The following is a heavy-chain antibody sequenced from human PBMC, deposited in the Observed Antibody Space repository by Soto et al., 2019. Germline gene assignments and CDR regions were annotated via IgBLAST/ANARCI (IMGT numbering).Heavy chain of an antibody. CDR3: ARVEYYDFWSGYYRYYYGMDV. D-gene: IGHD3-3*01. V-gene: IGHV1-8*01. CDR2: MNPNSGNT. Sequence: QVQLVQSGAEVKKPGASVKVSCKASGYTFTSYDINWVRQATGQGLERMGCMNPNSGNTGYAQKFQGRVTMTRNTSISTAYMELSSLRSEDTAVYYCARVEYYDFWSGYYRYYYGMDVWGQGTTVTVSS. J-gene: IGHJ6*02. CDR1: GYTFTSYD.